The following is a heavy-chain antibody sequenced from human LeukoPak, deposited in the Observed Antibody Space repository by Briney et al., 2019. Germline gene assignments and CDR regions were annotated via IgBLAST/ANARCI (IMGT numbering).Heavy chain of an antibody. V-gene: IGHV1-2*02. J-gene: IGHJ6*02. Sequence: ASVKVSCKASGYTFTDYYMHWVRQAPGQGLEWMGWINTNSGDTNYAQKFQGRVTMTRDTSISTAYMELSKLRSDDTAVYYCARERILTGYYKGLYYFFGMDVWGQGTTVTVSS. CDR2: INTNSGDT. D-gene: IGHD3-9*01. CDR1: GYTFTDYY. CDR3: ARERILTGYYKGLYYFFGMDV.